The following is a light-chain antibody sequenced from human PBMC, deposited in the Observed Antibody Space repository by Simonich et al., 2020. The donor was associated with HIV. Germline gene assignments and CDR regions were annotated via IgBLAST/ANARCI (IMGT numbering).Light chain of an antibody. CDR3: SSYTSSSTYVV. CDR1: SSDIGSYNY. Sequence: QSALTQPASVSGSPGQSITISCTGSSSDIGSYNYVSWDQHHPGKAPKLLIYDVTKRPPGVSSRFSGSKSGNTASLTISGLQAEDEADYYCSSYTSSSTYVVFGGGTKLTVL. J-gene: IGLJ2*01. CDR2: DVT. V-gene: IGLV2-14*03.